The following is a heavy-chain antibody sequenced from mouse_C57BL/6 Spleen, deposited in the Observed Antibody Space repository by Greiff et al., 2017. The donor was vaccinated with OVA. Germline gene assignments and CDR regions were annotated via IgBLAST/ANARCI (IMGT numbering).Heavy chain of an antibody. CDR3: ARWDYGNYAWFAY. CDR1: GYTFTSYW. V-gene: IGHV1-53*01. Sequence: VQLQQSGTELVKPGASVKLSCKASGYTFTSYWMHWVKQRPGQGLEWIGNINPSNGGTNYNEKFKSKATLTVDKSSSTAYMQLSSLTSEDSAVYYCARWDYGNYAWFAYWGQGTLVTVSA. D-gene: IGHD2-1*01. J-gene: IGHJ3*01. CDR2: INPSNGGT.